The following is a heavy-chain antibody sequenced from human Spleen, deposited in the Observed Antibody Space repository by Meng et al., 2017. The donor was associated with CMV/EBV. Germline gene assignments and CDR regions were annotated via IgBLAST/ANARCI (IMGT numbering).Heavy chain of an antibody. V-gene: IGHV4-61*02. CDR3: ARGWALRVGESMLASGFDY. CDR2: LSITVRS. J-gene: IGHJ4*02. Sequence: WHRPRPPAGKGLECIPRLSITVRSSYHPSLLRRVTLFAYTSSDHFSLRLSSVTAADTAVYYCARGWALRVGESMLASGFDYWGRGTLVTVSS. D-gene: IGHD3-16*01.